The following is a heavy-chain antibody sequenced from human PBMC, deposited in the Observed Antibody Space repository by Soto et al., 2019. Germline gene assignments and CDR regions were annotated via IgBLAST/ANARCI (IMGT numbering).Heavy chain of an antibody. V-gene: IGHV3-30-3*01. D-gene: IGHD2-21*02. J-gene: IGHJ4*02. Sequence: LRLSCSASGFTFSSYAMHWVRQAPGKGLEWVAVISYDGSNKYYADSVKGRFTISRDNSKNTLYLQMNSLRAEDTAVYYCARDRGEAYCGGDCYSYYFDYWGQGTLVTVSS. CDR3: ARDRGEAYCGGDCYSYYFDY. CDR1: GFTFSSYA. CDR2: ISYDGSNK.